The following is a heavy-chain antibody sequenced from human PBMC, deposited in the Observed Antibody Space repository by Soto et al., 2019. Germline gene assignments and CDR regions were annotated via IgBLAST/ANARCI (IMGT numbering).Heavy chain of an antibody. CDR3: AKVYDYGDPPENYYYYYGMDV. CDR1: GFTFSSYG. CDR2: ISYDGSNK. J-gene: IGHJ6*02. Sequence: PGGSLRLSCAASGFTFSSYGMHWVRQAPGKGLEWVAVISYDGSNKYYADSVKGRFTISRDNSKNTLYLQMNSLRAEDTAVYYCAKVYDYGDPPENYYYYYGMDVWGQGTTVTVSS. D-gene: IGHD4-17*01. V-gene: IGHV3-30*18.